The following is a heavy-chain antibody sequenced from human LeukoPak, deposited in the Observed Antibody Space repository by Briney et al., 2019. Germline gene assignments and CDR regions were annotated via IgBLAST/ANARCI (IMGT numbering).Heavy chain of an antibody. J-gene: IGHJ4*02. CDR2: MSYSGST. V-gene: IGHV4-59*08. CDR1: GGSISSYY. D-gene: IGHD3-10*01. Sequence: PSETLSLTCNVSGGSISSYYWNWIRQPPGEGLEWLGYMSYSGSTHYNPSLESRVTILADTSTSQVSLTLSSVTAEDTAVYYCATYPHYYGTSGVDYWGQGTLVTVSS. CDR3: ATYPHYYGTSGVDY.